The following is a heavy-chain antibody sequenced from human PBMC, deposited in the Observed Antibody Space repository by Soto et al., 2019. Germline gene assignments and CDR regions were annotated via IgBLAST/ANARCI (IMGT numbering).Heavy chain of an antibody. D-gene: IGHD6-19*01. V-gene: IGHV4-59*01. CDR1: GGSINNYY. CDR2: IYYSGST. Sequence: SETLSLTCTVSGGSINNYYWSWIRQPPGKGLEWIGYIYYSGSTNYNPSLKSRVTISLDTSKNQFSLKLSSVTAADTAVYYCTRDGMAVAGDDYWGQGTLVTVSS. CDR3: TRDGMAVAGDDY. J-gene: IGHJ4*02.